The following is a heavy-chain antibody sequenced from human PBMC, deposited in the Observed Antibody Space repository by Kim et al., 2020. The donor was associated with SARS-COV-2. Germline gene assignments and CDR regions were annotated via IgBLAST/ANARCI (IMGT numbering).Heavy chain of an antibody. CDR1: GGSFSGYY. J-gene: IGHJ6*03. CDR2: INHSGST. V-gene: IGHV4-34*01. CDR3: ARLAYYYDSSGLGYYYYM. D-gene: IGHD3-22*01. Sequence: SETLSLTCAVYGGSFSGYYWSWIRQPPGKGLEWIGEINHSGSTNYNPSLKSRVTISVDTSKNQFSLKLSSVTAADTAVYYCARLAYYYDSSGLGYYYYM.